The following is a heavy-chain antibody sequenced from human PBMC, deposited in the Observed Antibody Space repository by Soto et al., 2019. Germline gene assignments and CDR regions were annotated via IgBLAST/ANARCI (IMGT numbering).Heavy chain of an antibody. V-gene: IGHV3-30-3*01. Sequence: GGSLRLSCAASGFTFSSYAMHWVRQAPGKGLEWVAVISYDGSNKYYADSVKGRFTISRDNSKNTLYLQMNSLRAEDTAVYYCARDGRMATTYYFDYWGQGTLVTVSS. J-gene: IGHJ4*02. CDR3: ARDGRMATTYYFDY. CDR2: ISYDGSNK. D-gene: IGHD5-12*01. CDR1: GFTFSSYA.